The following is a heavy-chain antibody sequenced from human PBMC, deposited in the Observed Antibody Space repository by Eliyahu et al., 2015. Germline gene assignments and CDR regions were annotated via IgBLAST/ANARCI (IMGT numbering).Heavy chain of an antibody. J-gene: IGHJ6*02. D-gene: IGHD3-22*01. CDR1: GFXFSSYS. V-gene: IGHV3-48*02. CDR2: ISSSSNTI. Sequence: EVQLVESGGGLVQPGGSLRLSCAASGFXFSSYSMNWVRQAPGKGLEWVSYISSSSNTIYYADSVKGRFTISRDNAKNSLYLQMNSLRDEDTAVYYCARLSDYYDSSGYYLGMDVWGQGTTVTVSS. CDR3: ARLSDYYDSSGYYLGMDV.